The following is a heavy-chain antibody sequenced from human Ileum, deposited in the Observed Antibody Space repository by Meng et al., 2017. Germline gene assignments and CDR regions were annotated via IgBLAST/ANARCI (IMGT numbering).Heavy chain of an antibody. J-gene: IGHJ2*01. V-gene: IGHV4-39*07. CDR2: IYYSGST. D-gene: IGHD5-24*01. CDR3: ASPVGEMATTEDWYFDL. Sequence: QMHWREQGHGSTKPLETLSPHCNVSVGSSTSRKYDWGWTPQPPGKGLEWIGSIYYSGSTYYNPSLKSRVTISVDTSKNQFSLKLSSVTAADTAVYSCASPVGEMATTEDWYFDLWGRGTLVTVSS. CDR1: VGSSTSRKYD.